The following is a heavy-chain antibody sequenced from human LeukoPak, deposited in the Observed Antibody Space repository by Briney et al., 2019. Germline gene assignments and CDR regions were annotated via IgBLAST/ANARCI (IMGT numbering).Heavy chain of an antibody. D-gene: IGHD2-2*01. Sequence: PSETLSLTCTVSGGSISSYYWSWIRQPPGKGLEWIGYIYYSGGTNYNPSLKSRVTISVDTSKNQFSLKLSSVTAADTAVYYCARGGVVPAPFDYWGQGTLVTVSS. CDR2: IYYSGGT. CDR3: ARGGVVPAPFDY. J-gene: IGHJ4*02. CDR1: GGSISSYY. V-gene: IGHV4-59*01.